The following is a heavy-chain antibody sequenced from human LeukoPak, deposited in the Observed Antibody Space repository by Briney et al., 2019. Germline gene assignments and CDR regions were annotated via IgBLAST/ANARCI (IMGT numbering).Heavy chain of an antibody. V-gene: IGHV4-39*07. Sequence: SETLSLTCTVSGGSLSSSSYYWGWIRQPPGKGLEWIGSIYYSGSTYYNPSLKSRVTISVDTSKNQFSLKLSSVTAADTAVYYCEVWQWPNTDYWGQGTLVTVSS. CDR3: EVWQWPNTDY. J-gene: IGHJ4*02. D-gene: IGHD6-19*01. CDR1: GGSLSSSSYY. CDR2: IYYSGST.